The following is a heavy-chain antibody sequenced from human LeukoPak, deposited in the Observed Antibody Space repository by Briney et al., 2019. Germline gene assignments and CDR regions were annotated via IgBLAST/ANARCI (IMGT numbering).Heavy chain of an antibody. J-gene: IGHJ4*02. CDR1: GYTFTSYD. D-gene: IGHD4-17*01. Sequence: ASVKVSCKASGYTFTSYDINWVRQATGQGLEWMGWMNPNSGNTGYAQKFQGRVTITRNTSISIAYMELSSLRSEDTAVHYCARGLPRYGDYSPRRYYFDYWGQGTLVTVSS. CDR3: ARGLPRYGDYSPRRYYFDY. CDR2: MNPNSGNT. V-gene: IGHV1-8*03.